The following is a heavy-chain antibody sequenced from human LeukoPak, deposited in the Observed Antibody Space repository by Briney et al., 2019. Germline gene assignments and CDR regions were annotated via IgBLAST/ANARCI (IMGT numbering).Heavy chain of an antibody. CDR2: ISAYNGNT. J-gene: IGHJ6*03. CDR1: GYTFTSYG. Sequence: ASVTVSCKASGYTFTSYGISWVRQAPGQGLEWMGWISAYNGNTNYAQKLQGRVTMTTDTSTSTAYMELRSLRSDDTAVYYCARPLFVVGYMDVWGKGTTVTVSS. D-gene: IGHD2-2*01. CDR3: ARPLFVVGYMDV. V-gene: IGHV1-18*01.